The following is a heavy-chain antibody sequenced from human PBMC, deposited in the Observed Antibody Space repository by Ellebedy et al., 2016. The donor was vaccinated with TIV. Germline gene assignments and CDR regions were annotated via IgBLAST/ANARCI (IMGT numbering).Heavy chain of an antibody. CDR1: GFTLSSYS. V-gene: IGHV3-21*01. CDR3: VRDSNIVAVPYAHADF. D-gene: IGHD2-2*01. J-gene: IGHJ4*02. Sequence: PGGSLRLSCAASGFTLSSYSMNWVRRAPGKGLEWVSSISSTSTYIYYADSVKGRFTVSRDNAKNSLYLQMNSLRDEDTAVYYCVRDSNIVAVPYAHADFWGQGTLLTVSS. CDR2: ISSTSTYI.